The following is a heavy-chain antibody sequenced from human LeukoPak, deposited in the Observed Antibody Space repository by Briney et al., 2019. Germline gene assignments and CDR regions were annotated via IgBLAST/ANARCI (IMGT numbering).Heavy chain of an antibody. Sequence: GGSLRLSCAASGFTFDDYAMHWVRQAPGKGLEWVSGISWNSGSIGYADSVKGRFTISRDSANNSLYLQMNSLRAEDTAVYYCARGAEAGRSKSYYLEYWGQGTLVIVSS. CDR2: ISWNSGSI. CDR3: ARGAEAGRSKSYYLEY. V-gene: IGHV3-9*01. CDR1: GFTFDDYA. D-gene: IGHD6-13*01. J-gene: IGHJ4*02.